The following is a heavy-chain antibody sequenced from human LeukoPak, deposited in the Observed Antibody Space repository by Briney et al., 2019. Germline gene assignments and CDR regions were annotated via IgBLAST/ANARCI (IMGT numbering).Heavy chain of an antibody. D-gene: IGHD3-9*01. CDR2: MNPNSGDT. Sequence: ASVKVSCKASGYTFTSYDINWVRQAPGQGLEWMGWMNPNSGDTGYAQTFLGRVTLTRDTSISTAYMELSSLRSEDTAVYYCARGPDYDLLTGYPDYYYYSMDVWGKGTTVTVSS. CDR3: ARGPDYDLLTGYPDYYYYSMDV. V-gene: IGHV1-8*01. J-gene: IGHJ6*03. CDR1: GYTFTSYD.